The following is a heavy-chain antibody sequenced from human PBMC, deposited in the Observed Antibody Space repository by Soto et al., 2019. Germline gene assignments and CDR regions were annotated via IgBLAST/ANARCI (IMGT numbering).Heavy chain of an antibody. Sequence: GGSLRLSCAASGFTFSSYSMNWVRQAPGKGLEWVSYISSSSSTIYYADSVKGRFTISRDNAKNSLYLQMNSLRAEDTAVYYCARDQGYRYYYYYMDVWGKGTTVTVSS. CDR1: GFTFSSYS. D-gene: IGHD5-12*01. J-gene: IGHJ6*03. CDR2: ISSSSSTI. CDR3: ARDQGYRYYYYYMDV. V-gene: IGHV3-48*01.